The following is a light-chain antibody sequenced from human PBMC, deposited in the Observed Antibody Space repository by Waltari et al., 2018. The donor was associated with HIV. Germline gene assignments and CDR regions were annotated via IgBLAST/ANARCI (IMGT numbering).Light chain of an antibody. Sequence: DIQMTQSPSSLSASVGDSVTITCRANWSISTNLNWYQQQPGKAPKLLIYSASSLQSGVPSRFSGSGSGIDFTLTISSLQPEDFATYYCQQSYGTPLTFGGGTKVEIK. J-gene: IGKJ4*01. V-gene: IGKV1-39*01. CDR2: SAS. CDR3: QQSYGTPLT. CDR1: WSISTN.